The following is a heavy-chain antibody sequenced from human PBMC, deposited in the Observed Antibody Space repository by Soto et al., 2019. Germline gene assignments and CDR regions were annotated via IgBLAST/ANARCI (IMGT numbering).Heavy chain of an antibody. CDR1: GGSISSYY. V-gene: IGHV4-59*08. Sequence: QVQLQESGPGLVKPSETLSLTCTVSGGSISSYYWSWIRQPPGKGLEWIGYTYYSGSTNYNPSLKSRVTLSVDTSKNQFSLTLSSVTAADTAVYYCAAYSSGWHSNDYWGQGTLVTVSS. J-gene: IGHJ4*02. CDR2: TYYSGST. D-gene: IGHD6-19*01. CDR3: AAYSSGWHSNDY.